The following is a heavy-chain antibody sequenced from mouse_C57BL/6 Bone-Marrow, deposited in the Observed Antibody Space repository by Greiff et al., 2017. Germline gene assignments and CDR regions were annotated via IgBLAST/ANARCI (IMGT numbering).Heavy chain of an antibody. J-gene: IGHJ4*01. D-gene: IGHD2-1*01. CDR3: ARVRNYFYAMDY. CDR1: GYTFTGYW. Sequence: QVPLKQSGAELMKPGASVKLSCKATGYTFTGYWIEWVKQRPGHGLEWIGEILPGSGSTNYNEKFKGKATFAADTSSNTAYMQLISLTTEDSAIYDCARVRNYFYAMDYWGQGTSVTVSS. V-gene: IGHV1-9*01. CDR2: ILPGSGST.